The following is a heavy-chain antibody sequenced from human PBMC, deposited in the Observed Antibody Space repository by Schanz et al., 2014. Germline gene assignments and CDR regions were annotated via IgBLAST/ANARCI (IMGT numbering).Heavy chain of an antibody. V-gene: IGHV3-74*01. CDR1: GFTFSSYW. CDR2: IKSDGSST. CDR3: AKGRFGELSAFDI. J-gene: IGHJ3*02. Sequence: EVQLVESGGGLVQPGGSLRLSCAASGFTFSSYWMHWVRQVPGKGLAWVSRIKSDGSSTSYADSVKGRFTISRDNAKSSLYLQMNSLRAEDTAVYYCAKGRFGELSAFDIWGQGTMVTVSS. D-gene: IGHD3-10*01.